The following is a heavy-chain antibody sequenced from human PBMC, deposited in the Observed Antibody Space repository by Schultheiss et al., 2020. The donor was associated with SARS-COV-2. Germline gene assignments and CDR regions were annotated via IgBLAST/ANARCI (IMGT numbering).Heavy chain of an antibody. D-gene: IGHD5-12*01. CDR3: ARAQWLRGDFDY. J-gene: IGHJ4*02. Sequence: SETLSLTCTVSGGSIRGGDYYWTWIRQQPGKGLEWIGYIYYSGSTNYNPSLKSRVTIPVDTSKNQFSLKLSSVTAADTAVYYCARAQWLRGDFDYWGQGTLVTVSS. V-gene: IGHV4-61*08. CDR2: IYYSGST. CDR1: GGSIRGGDYY.